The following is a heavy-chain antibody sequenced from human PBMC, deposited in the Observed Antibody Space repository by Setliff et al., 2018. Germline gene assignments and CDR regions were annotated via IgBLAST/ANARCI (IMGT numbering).Heavy chain of an antibody. CDR3: AVATVVGRADYYYMDV. Sequence: GASVKVSCKVSGGRFSDYSISWVRQARGQGLEWMGEIIPIFDIADVSQKFQGRVVLTADESTSTGHMELSSLSSGDTAVYYCAVATVVGRADYYYMDVWGKGTTVTSP. V-gene: IGHV1-69*13. CDR2: IIPIFDIA. D-gene: IGHD5-12*01. CDR1: GGRFSDYS. J-gene: IGHJ6*03.